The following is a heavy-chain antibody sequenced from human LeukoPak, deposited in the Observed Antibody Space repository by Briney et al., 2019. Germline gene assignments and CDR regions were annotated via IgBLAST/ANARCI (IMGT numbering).Heavy chain of an antibody. D-gene: IGHD5-18*01. J-gene: IGHJ4*02. CDR2: IYTSGST. CDR3: ARVVGGYSYGYGPPLLDY. V-gene: IGHV4-61*02. Sequence: PSQTLSLTCTASGGSISSGSYYWSWIRQPAGKGLEWIGRIYTSGSTNQNPSLKGRVTISVDTSKNQFSLKLSSVTAADTAVYYCARVVGGYSYGYGPPLLDYWGQGTLVTVSS. CDR1: GGSISSGSYY.